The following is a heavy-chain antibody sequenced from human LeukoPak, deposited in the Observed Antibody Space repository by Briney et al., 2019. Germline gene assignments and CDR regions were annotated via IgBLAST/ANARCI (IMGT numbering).Heavy chain of an antibody. CDR1: GYTFTSYY. V-gene: IGHV1-2*02. D-gene: IGHD5-12*01. CDR2: INPNSGGT. Sequence: ASVKVSCKASGYTFTSYYMHWVRQAPGQGLEWMGWINPNSGGTNYAQKFQGRVTMTRDTSISTAYMELSRLRSDDTAVYYCARLRGHSGYDRFDYWGQGTLVTVSS. CDR3: ARLRGHSGYDRFDY. J-gene: IGHJ4*02.